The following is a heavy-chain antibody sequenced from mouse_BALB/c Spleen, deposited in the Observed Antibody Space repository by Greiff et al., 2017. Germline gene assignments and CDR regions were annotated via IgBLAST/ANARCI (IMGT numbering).Heavy chain of an antibody. D-gene: IGHD2-10*02. Sequence: VQLQESGPGLVAPSQSLSITCTVSGFSLTDYGVSWIRQPPGKGLEWLGVIWGGGTTYYNSALKSRLSISKDNSKSQVFLKMNSLQTDDTAMYYCAKHGQYGNYDYFDYWGQGTTLTVSS. CDR3: AKHGQYGNYDYFDY. CDR1: GFSLTDYG. V-gene: IGHV2-6-5*01. CDR2: IWGGGTT. J-gene: IGHJ2*01.